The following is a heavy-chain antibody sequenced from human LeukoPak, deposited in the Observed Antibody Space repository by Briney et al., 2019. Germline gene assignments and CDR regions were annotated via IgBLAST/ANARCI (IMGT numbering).Heavy chain of an antibody. V-gene: IGHV4-34*01. CDR1: GGSFSGYY. Sequence: SETPSLTCAVYGGSFSGYYWSWIRQPPGKGLEWIGEINHSGSTNYNPSLKSRVTISVDTSKIQFSLKLSSVTAADRAVYYCARARRWLQLGASIFDYWGQGTQVTVSS. J-gene: IGHJ4*02. D-gene: IGHD5-24*01. CDR3: ARARRWLQLGASIFDY. CDR2: INHSGST.